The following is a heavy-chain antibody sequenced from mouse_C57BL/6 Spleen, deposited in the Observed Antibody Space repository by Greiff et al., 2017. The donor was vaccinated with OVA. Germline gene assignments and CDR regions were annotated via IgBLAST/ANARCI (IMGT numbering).Heavy chain of an antibody. CDR2: INPNNGGT. CDR1: GYTFTDYY. D-gene: IGHD2-4*01. V-gene: IGHV1-26*01. Sequence: VQLQQSGPELVKPGASVKISCKASGYTFTDYYMNWVKQSHGKSLEWIGDINPNNGGTSYNQKFKGKATLTVDKSSSTAYMELRSLTSEDSAVYYCARTTMIKGVYFDYWGQGTTLTVSS. CDR3: ARTTMIKGVYFDY. J-gene: IGHJ2*01.